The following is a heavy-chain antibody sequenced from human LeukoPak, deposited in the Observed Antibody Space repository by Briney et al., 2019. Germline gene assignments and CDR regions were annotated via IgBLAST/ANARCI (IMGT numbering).Heavy chain of an antibody. D-gene: IGHD3-3*01. CDR1: GFTFSSYS. V-gene: IGHV3-48*01. CDR3: ANDFWSDLDDY. CDR2: ISSSSSTI. Sequence: PGGSLRLSCAASGFTFSSYSMNWVRQAPGKGLEWVSYISSSSSTIYYADSVKGRFTISRDNAKNSLYLQMNSLRAEDTAVYYCANDFWSDLDDYWGQGTLVTVSS. J-gene: IGHJ4*02.